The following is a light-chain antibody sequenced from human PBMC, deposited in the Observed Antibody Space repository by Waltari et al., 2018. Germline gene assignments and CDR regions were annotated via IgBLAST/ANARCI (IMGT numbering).Light chain of an antibody. CDR3: QQRSSWPLT. Sequence: EIVLTQPTATLALSPGERATLSCRASHRVSRYLAWYQQRPGQAPRLLIYDASNRATGIPARFSGSGSETDFTLTISSLEPEDFAVYYCQQRSSWPLTVGGGTKVEIK. CDR1: HRVSRY. V-gene: IGKV3-11*01. J-gene: IGKJ4*01. CDR2: DAS.